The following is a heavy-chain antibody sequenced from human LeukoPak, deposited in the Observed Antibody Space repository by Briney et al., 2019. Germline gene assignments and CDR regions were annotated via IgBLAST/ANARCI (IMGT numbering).Heavy chain of an antibody. Sequence: SDTLSLTCTVSGGSISSGTYYWGWIRQPPGKGLEWVGSIFYSGSTYYNPSLKSRVTISVDTSNNQFSLELTSVTSADTAVYYCARRLYSPASFDIWGQGTMVTVSP. CDR3: ARRLYSPASFDI. J-gene: IGHJ3*02. CDR1: GGSISSGTYY. V-gene: IGHV4-39*01. D-gene: IGHD5-12*01. CDR2: IFYSGST.